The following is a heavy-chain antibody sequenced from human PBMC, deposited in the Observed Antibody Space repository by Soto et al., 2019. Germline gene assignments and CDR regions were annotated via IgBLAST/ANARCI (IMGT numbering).Heavy chain of an antibody. D-gene: IGHD3-22*01. V-gene: IGHV4-59*08. CDR1: DGSLSPNY. CDR2: IYYAGST. Sequence: SETLSLTCTVSDGSLSPNYWSWIRQSPGKELEWIGYIYYAGSTTYNPSLKSRITISLDTSQNEVSLKLSSVTAADTAVYYCARLGAYYQALDSWGRGTLVTVSP. CDR3: ARLGAYYQALDS. J-gene: IGHJ4*02.